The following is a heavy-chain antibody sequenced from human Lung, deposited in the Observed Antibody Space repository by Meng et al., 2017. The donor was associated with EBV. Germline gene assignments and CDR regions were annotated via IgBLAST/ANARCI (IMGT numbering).Heavy chain of an antibody. D-gene: IGHD4-17*01. CDR3: ARAPLYGDNDWFDP. CDR1: GCNRSSSL. Sequence: HVQVQGAVAPPVKPVGTPAHTWVWFCGCNRSSSLGYMVRQPPGKGLEWIGEIYHSGSTNYNPSLKSRVTISLDKSKNQFSLKLSSVTAADTAVYYCARAPLYGDNDWFDPWGQGTLVTVSS. CDR2: IYHSGST. V-gene: IGHV4-4*02. J-gene: IGHJ5*02.